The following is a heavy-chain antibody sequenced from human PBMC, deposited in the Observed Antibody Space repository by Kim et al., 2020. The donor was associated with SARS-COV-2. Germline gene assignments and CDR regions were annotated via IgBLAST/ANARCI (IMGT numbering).Heavy chain of an antibody. CDR3: ARGKAHGPERGVYYYDSSVRYFDL. D-gene: IGHD3-22*01. Sequence: SETLSLTCAVYGGSFSGYYWSWIRQPPGKGLEWIGEINHSGSTNYNPSLKSRVTISVDTSKNQFSLKLSSVTAADTAVYYCARGKAHGPERGVYYYDSSVRYFDLWGRGTLVTVSS. CDR2: INHSGST. V-gene: IGHV4-34*01. J-gene: IGHJ2*01. CDR1: GGSFSGYY.